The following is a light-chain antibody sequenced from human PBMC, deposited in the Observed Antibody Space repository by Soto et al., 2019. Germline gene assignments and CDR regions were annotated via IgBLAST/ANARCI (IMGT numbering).Light chain of an antibody. V-gene: IGKV3-11*01. Sequence: EVVLTQSPATLSLKPGETATLSCRASQSVSSYLAWYQQKPGQAPRLLIYGASTRATGIPARFSGSGSGTTFTLTISSLEPEDVAVYYCQQRSNWPLLTSAGGSKVDI. J-gene: IGKJ4*01. CDR2: GAS. CDR1: QSVSSY. CDR3: QQRSNWPLLT.